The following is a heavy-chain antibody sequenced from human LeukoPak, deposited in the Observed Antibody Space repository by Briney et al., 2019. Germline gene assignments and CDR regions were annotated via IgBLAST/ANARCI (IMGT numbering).Heavy chain of an antibody. Sequence: GGSLRLSCAASGFTFSDYDMSWIRQAPGKGLEWVSYISRSGRSMYYADSVKGRFTISRDNAKNSLYLQMNSLRAEDTAVYYCAKRSGINYGYFDSWGQGALVTVSS. CDR3: AKRSGINYGYFDS. J-gene: IGHJ4*02. CDR1: GFTFSDYD. D-gene: IGHD1-26*01. V-gene: IGHV3-11*01. CDR2: ISRSGRSM.